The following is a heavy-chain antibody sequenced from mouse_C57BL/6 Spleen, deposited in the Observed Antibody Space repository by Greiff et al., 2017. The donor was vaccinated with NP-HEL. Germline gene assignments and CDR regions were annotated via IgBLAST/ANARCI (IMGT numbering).Heavy chain of an antibody. D-gene: IGHD2-2*01. V-gene: IGHV5-9*01. J-gene: IGHJ2*01. Sequence: EVKVEESGGGLVKPGGSLKLSCAASGFTFSSYTMSWVRQTPEKRLEWVATISGGGGNTYYPDSVKGRFTISRDNAKNTLYLQMSSLRSEDTALYYCARALSTMVTTGTFDYWGQGTTLTVSS. CDR3: ARALSTMVTTGTFDY. CDR1: GFTFSSYT. CDR2: ISGGGGNT.